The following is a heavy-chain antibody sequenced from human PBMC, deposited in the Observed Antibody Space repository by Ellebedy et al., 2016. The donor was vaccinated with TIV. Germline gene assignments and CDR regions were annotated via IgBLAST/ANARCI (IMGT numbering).Heavy chain of an antibody. CDR3: ARLTYDSVWGSYRYDF. CDR2: VSYSGST. CDR1: GGSISSHF. D-gene: IGHD3-16*02. V-gene: IGHV4-59*11. Sequence: SETLSLTCTVSGGSISSHFWSWIRQTPGKGLEWIGYVSYSGSTNYDPSLRSRVTILEDTSKNHFSLKLSSVTAADTAVYYCARLTYDSVWGSYRYDFWGQGTLVTVSS. J-gene: IGHJ4*02.